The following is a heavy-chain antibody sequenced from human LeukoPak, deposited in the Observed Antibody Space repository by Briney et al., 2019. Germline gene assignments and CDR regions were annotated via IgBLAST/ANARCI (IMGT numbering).Heavy chain of an antibody. CDR2: ISWNSDST. J-gene: IGHJ4*02. V-gene: IGHV3-9*03. Sequence: GRPLRLSCAASGFPFDDKAMHWVRQAPGKGLEWVAGISWNSDSTGYADSVKGRFTISRDNAKNSLYLQMNSLRAEDMALYYCVKDIGSGSYRYGGYFDYWGQGTLVTVSS. CDR1: GFPFDDKA. CDR3: VKDIGSGSYRYGGYFDY. D-gene: IGHD1-26*01.